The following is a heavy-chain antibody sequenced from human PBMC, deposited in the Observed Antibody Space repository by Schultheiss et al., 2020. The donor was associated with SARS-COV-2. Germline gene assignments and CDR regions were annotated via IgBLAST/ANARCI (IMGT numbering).Heavy chain of an antibody. D-gene: IGHD3-3*01. CDR2: IYPGDSDT. CDR1: GYSFTSYW. V-gene: IGHV5-51*01. CDR3: ARHVQSYYDFWSGLKSYYFDY. J-gene: IGHJ4*02. Sequence: KVSCKGSGYSFTSYWIGWVRQMPGKGLEWMGIIYPGDSDTRYSPSFQGQVTISADKSISTAYLQGSSLKASDTAMYYCARHVQSYYDFWSGLKSYYFDYCGQGTLVTVSS.